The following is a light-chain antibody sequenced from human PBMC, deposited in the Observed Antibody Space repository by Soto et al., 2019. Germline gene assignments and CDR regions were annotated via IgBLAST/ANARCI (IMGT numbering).Light chain of an antibody. J-gene: IGLJ2*01. V-gene: IGLV2-14*01. Sequence: QSVLTQPASVSGSPGQSITTSCTGTSSDVGGYNYVSWYQQHPGKAPKVMIFDVSNRPSGISNRFSGSKSGNTASLTISGLQAEDEADYYCSSYTSSSTLVFGGGTKVTVL. CDR2: DVS. CDR3: SSYTSSSTLV. CDR1: SSDVGGYNY.